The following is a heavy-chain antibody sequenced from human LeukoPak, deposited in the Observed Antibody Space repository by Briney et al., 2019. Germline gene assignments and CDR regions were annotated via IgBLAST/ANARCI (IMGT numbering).Heavy chain of an antibody. D-gene: IGHD3-10*01. CDR2: IKSKTDGGTT. CDR1: GFTFSNAW. V-gene: IGHV3-15*01. J-gene: IGHJ6*04. CDR3: TTGLITMVRGSLGYYAMDV. Sequence: PGGSLRLSCAAFGFTFSNAWMSWVRQAPGKGLEWVGRIKSKTDGGTTDYAAPVKGRFTMSRDDSKNTLYLQMNSLKTEDTAVYYCTTGLITMVRGSLGYYAMDVWGKRTTVTVSS.